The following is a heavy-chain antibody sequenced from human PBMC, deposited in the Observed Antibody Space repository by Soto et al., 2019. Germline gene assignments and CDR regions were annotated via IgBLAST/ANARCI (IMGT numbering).Heavy chain of an antibody. CDR2: IIPIFGTA. D-gene: IGHD1-1*01. CDR1: GGTFSSYA. J-gene: IGHJ4*02. CDR3: AREFGNLFDY. Sequence: ASVKVSCKASGGTFSSYAISWVRQAPGQGLEWMGGIIPIFGTANYALKFQGRVTITADESTSTAYMELSSLRSEDTAVYYCAREFGNLFDYWGQGTLVTVSS. V-gene: IGHV1-69*13.